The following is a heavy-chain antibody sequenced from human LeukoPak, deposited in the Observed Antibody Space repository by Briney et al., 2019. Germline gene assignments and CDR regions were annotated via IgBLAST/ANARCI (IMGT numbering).Heavy chain of an antibody. J-gene: IGHJ4*02. V-gene: IGHV1-69*06. CDR1: GGTFSSYA. CDR3: ARSTGIVGATYY. CDR2: IIPIFGTA. Sequence: ASVKVSCKASGGTFSSYAISWVRQAPGQGLEWMGGIIPIFGTANYAQKFQGRVTITADKSTSTAYMELSSLRSEDTAVYYCARSTGIVGATYYWGQGTLVTVSS. D-gene: IGHD1-26*01.